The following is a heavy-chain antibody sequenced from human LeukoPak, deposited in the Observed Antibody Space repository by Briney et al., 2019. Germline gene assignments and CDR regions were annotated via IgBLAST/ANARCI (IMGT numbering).Heavy chain of an antibody. Sequence: GASVKVSCKASGYTFTSYDINWVRQATGQGLEWMGWMNPNSGNTGYAQKFQGRVTMTRNTSISTAYMELSSLRPEDTAVYYCARQEQWLVLENWLDPWGQGTLVTVSS. J-gene: IGHJ5*02. V-gene: IGHV1-8*01. D-gene: IGHD6-19*01. CDR2: MNPNSGNT. CDR1: GYTFTSYD. CDR3: ARQEQWLVLENWLDP.